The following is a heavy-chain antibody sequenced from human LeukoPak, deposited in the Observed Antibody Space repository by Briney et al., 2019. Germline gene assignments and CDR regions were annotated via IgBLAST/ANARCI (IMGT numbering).Heavy chain of an antibody. V-gene: IGHV4-39*01. CDR2: IYYSGST. D-gene: IGHD3-10*01. CDR1: GGSISSSSYY. Sequence: SETLSLTCTVSGGSISSSSYYWGWIRQPPGKGLEWIGSIYYSGSTYYNPSLKSRVTISVDTSKNQFSLKLSSVTAADTAVYYCASLRSGTYYYYYYYMDVWGKGTTVTISS. CDR3: ASLRSGTYYYYYYYMDV. J-gene: IGHJ6*03.